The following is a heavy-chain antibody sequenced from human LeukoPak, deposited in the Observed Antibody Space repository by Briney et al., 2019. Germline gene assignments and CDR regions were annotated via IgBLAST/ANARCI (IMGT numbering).Heavy chain of an antibody. CDR1: GYTFTGYY. V-gene: IGHV1-2*02. D-gene: IGHD3-10*01. J-gene: IGHJ5*02. CDR3: ARGGITMVRGVYNWFDP. Sequence: ASVKVSCKASGYTFTGYYMHWVRQAPGQGLEWMGWINPNSGGTNYAQKFQGRVTMTRDTSISTAYMELSRLRSDDTAVYYCARGGITMVRGVYNWFDPWGQGTLVTVSS. CDR2: INPNSGGT.